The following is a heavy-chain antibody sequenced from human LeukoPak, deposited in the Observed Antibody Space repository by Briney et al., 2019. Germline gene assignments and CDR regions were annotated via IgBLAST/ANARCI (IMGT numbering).Heavy chain of an antibody. CDR1: GGSFSGYY. CDR3: VGEIAAAGLDY. Sequence: PSETLSLTCAVYGGSFSGYYWSWIRQPPGKGLEWIGEINHSGSTSYNPSLKSRVTISVDTSKNQFSLKLSSVTAADTAVYYCVGEIAAAGLDYWGQGTLVTVSS. V-gene: IGHV4-34*01. J-gene: IGHJ4*02. D-gene: IGHD6-13*01. CDR2: INHSGST.